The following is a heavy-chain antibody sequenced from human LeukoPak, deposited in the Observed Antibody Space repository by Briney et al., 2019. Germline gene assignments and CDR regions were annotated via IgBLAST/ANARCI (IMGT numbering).Heavy chain of an antibody. CDR2: IKNKASSYTT. Sequence: GGSQRLSCAASGFNFIDHYIHWVRQAPGKGLEWVGRIKNKASSYTTEHAPSVGGRITISRDFSESSLYLQMNSLRTEDTAVYYCGRIAINATTAMDVWGQGTPVTVSS. D-gene: IGHD1-14*01. V-gene: IGHV3-72*01. CDR3: GRIAINATTAMDV. CDR1: GFNFIDHY. J-gene: IGHJ6*02.